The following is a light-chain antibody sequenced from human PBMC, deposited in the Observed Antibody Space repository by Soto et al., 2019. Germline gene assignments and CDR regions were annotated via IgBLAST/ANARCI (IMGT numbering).Light chain of an antibody. CDR3: QQSYSIWT. CDR1: QSINRF. J-gene: IGKJ1*01. CDR2: AAS. V-gene: IGKV1-39*01. Sequence: SHMTQSQSSLSASVGDRVTITCRASQSINRFLNWYQQKPGKAPKLLIYAASTLQSGVPSRFSGSGSGTDFTLTISSLQREDFATYYCQQSYSIWTFGQGTKVDIK.